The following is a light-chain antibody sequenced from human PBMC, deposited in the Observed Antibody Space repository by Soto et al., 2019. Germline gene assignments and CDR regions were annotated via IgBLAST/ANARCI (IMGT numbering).Light chain of an antibody. J-gene: IGKJ1*01. V-gene: IGKV1-5*03. Sequence: DIPMTQSPSTLSASVGDRVTITCRASQSISSWLAWYQQKPGKAPKLLIYKASSLESGVPSRFSGSGSGTEFTLTISRLQPDDFATYYCQQYNSYRTFGQGTKVEI. CDR2: KAS. CDR3: QQYNSYRT. CDR1: QSISSW.